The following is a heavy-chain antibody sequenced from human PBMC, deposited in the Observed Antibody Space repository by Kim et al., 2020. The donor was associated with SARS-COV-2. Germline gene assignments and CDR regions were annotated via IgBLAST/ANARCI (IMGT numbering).Heavy chain of an antibody. D-gene: IGHD6-6*01. V-gene: IGHV3-23*01. Sequence: KGRFTTSRDNSKTTLYLQMNSLRAEDTAVYYCAKAEGVYSSSPYYYGMDVWGQGTTVTVSS. J-gene: IGHJ6*02. CDR3: AKAEGVYSSSPYYYGMDV.